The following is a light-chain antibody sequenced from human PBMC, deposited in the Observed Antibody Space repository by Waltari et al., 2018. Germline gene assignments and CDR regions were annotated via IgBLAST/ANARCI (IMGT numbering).Light chain of an antibody. CDR2: DVT. Sequence: QSALTQPDSVSGSPGQSITISCTGTSSDVGGYKFVSWYQHHPGEAPKLLIFDVTNRPSGVSYRFSGSKSGNSASLTISGLQAEDEAYYYCSSYTSSTTGIFGGGTKLTVL. J-gene: IGLJ2*01. CDR3: SSYTSSTTGI. CDR1: SSDVGGYKF. V-gene: IGLV2-14*03.